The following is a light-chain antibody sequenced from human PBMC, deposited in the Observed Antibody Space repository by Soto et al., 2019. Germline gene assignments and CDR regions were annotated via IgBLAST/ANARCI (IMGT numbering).Light chain of an antibody. J-gene: IGKJ4*01. Sequence: EIVMTQSPATLSVSPGERVTLSCRASQSVSGHLAWYQQKPGQAPRLIISGASTRATGIPARFSGSGSGTEFTLTISSLHSEDFAVYYCQQYGSSPRVTFGGGTKVDIK. CDR2: GAS. CDR1: QSVSGH. CDR3: QQYGSSPRVT. V-gene: IGKV3-15*01.